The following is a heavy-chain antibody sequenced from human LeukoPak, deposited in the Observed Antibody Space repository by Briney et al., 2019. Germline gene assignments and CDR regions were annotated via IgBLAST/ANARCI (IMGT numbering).Heavy chain of an antibody. V-gene: IGHV4-59*08. CDR2: IYYSGST. CDR1: GGSISSYY. J-gene: IGHJ6*02. CDR3: ARHSGSGRGYYHYGMDV. D-gene: IGHD3-10*01. Sequence: PSETLSLTCTVSGGSISSYYRSWIRQPPGKGLEWIGYIYYSGSTNYNPSLKSRVTISVDTSKNQFSLKLSSVTAADTAVYYCARHSGSGRGYYHYGMDVWGQGTTVTVSS.